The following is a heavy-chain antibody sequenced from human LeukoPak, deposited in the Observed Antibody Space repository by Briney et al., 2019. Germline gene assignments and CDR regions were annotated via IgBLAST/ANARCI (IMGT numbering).Heavy chain of an antibody. V-gene: IGHV1-2*02. J-gene: IGHJ3*02. D-gene: IGHD2-2*01. CDR3: ARPRYCSSTSCSNAFDI. CDR1: GYTFTGYY. Sequence: ASVKVSCKASGYTFTGYYMHWVRQAPGQGLEWMGWINPNSGGTNYAQKFQGRGTMTRDTSISTAYMELSRLRSDDTAVYYCARPRYCSSTSCSNAFDIWGQGTMVTVSS. CDR2: INPNSGGT.